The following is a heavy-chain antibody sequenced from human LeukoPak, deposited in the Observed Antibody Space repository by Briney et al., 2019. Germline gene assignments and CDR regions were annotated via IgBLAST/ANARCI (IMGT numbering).Heavy chain of an antibody. J-gene: IGHJ3*02. Sequence: SETLSLTCTVSGDSISSGDYYWSWIRQPAGKGLEWIGRISSSGSTNYNPSLKSRVTISVDTSKNQFSLKLSSVTAVDTAVYYCAREGVGYYGSGSKEAFDIWGQGTMVTVSS. CDR2: ISSSGST. CDR1: GDSISSGDYY. D-gene: IGHD3-10*01. CDR3: AREGVGYYGSGSKEAFDI. V-gene: IGHV4-61*02.